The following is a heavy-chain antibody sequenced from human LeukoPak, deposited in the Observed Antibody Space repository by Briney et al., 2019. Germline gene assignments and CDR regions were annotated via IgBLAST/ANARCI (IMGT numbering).Heavy chain of an antibody. D-gene: IGHD1-14*01. CDR1: GGSISSSSYY. V-gene: IGHV4-39*01. J-gene: IGHJ6*03. Sequence: SETLSLTCTVSGGSISSSSYYWGWIRQPPGKGLEWIGSMYYSGSSYYNPSLKSLVTISVDTSKNQFSLKLSSVTAADTAVYYCATPNRDYYYYYMDVWGKGTTVTVSS. CDR3: ATPNRDYYYYYMDV. CDR2: MYYSGSS.